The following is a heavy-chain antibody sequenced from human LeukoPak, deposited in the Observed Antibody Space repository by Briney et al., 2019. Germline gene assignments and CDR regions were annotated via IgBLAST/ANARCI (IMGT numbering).Heavy chain of an antibody. V-gene: IGHV3-13*01. CDR1: GFTFSSYD. D-gene: IGHD6-13*01. CDR2: IGTTGDT. CDR3: ARGKRYSSSWFYNRFDP. J-gene: IGHJ5*02. Sequence: GGSLRLSCEVSGFTFSSYDMHWVRQTPGKGLEWVSGIGTTGDTHYSDSVKGRFTVSRENAKNSLYLQMNSLRAGDTAVYYCARGKRYSSSWFYNRFDPWGQGTLVTVSS.